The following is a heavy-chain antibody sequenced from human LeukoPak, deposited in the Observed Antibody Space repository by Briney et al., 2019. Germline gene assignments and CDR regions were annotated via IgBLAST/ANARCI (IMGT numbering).Heavy chain of an antibody. J-gene: IGHJ3*02. CDR2: IYPGDSDT. CDR1: GYSFTSYW. V-gene: IGHV5-51*01. Sequence: GESLKISCKGSGYSFTSYWIGWVRQMPGKGLEWMGIIYPGDSDTRYSPSFQGQVTISADKSISTAYLQWSSLKASDTAMYYCARHRRHDYVWGSYRYGGSKVAFDIWGQGTMVTVSS. D-gene: IGHD3-16*02. CDR3: ARHRRHDYVWGSYRYGGSKVAFDI.